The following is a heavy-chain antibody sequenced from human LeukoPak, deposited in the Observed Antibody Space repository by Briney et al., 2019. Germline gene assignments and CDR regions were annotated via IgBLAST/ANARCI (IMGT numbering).Heavy chain of an antibody. Sequence: ASVKVSCKASGYTFTSYYMHWVRQAPGQGLEWMGIINPSGGSTSYAQKFQGRVTMTRDMSTSTVYMELSSLRSEDTAVYYCARAIRRGTKFGCWGQGALVTVSS. CDR2: INPSGGST. CDR1: GYTFTSYY. D-gene: IGHD1-14*01. CDR3: ARAIRRGTKFGC. J-gene: IGHJ4*02. V-gene: IGHV1-46*01.